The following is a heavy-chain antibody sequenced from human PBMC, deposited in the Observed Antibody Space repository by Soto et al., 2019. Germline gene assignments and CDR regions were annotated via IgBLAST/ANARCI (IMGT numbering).Heavy chain of an antibody. V-gene: IGHV5-51*01. CDR2: IYPGDSDT. CDR3: ARHTPPGSSALRVDY. J-gene: IGHJ4*02. CDR1: GYSFTGYW. Sequence: PGESLKVCCKGSGYSFTGYWSGGVLQRAGKGLEWMGIIYPGDSDTRYNPSFRGQVTISADKSISTAYLQWSSLKASDTAMYYCARHTPPGSSALRVDYWGQGTQVTVSS. D-gene: IGHD6-6*01.